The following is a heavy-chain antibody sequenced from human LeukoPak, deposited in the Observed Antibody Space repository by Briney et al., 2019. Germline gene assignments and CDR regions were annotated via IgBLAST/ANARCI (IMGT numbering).Heavy chain of an antibody. J-gene: IGHJ5*02. CDR3: ARGIGYSPGLGKWVDP. D-gene: IGHD3-22*01. V-gene: IGHV3-74*01. Sequence: GGSLRLSCAASGFTFTNYWMHWVRQAPGKGLVWVSRINSAGSSTNYADSVKGRFTISRDNAKNTLYLQMDSLRAEDTAVYYCARGIGYSPGLGKWVDPWGQGTLVTVSS. CDR2: INSAGSST. CDR1: GFTFTNYW.